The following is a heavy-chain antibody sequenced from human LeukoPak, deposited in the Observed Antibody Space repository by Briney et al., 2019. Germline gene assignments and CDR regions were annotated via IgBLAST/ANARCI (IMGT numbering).Heavy chain of an antibody. CDR3: ARFGYSYGMDV. J-gene: IGHJ6*02. Sequence: LETLSLTCTVSGGSISSYYWSWIRQPPGKGLEWIGYIYYSGSSNYNPSLKSRVTISVDTSKKQFSLKLSSVTAADTAVYYCARFGYSYGMDVWGQGTTVTVSS. V-gene: IGHV4-59*01. D-gene: IGHD3-22*01. CDR1: GGSISSYY. CDR2: IYYSGSS.